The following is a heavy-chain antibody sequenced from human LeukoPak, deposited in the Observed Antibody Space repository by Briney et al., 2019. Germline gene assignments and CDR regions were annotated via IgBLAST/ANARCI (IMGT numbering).Heavy chain of an antibody. CDR2: IRYDGSNK. V-gene: IGHV3-30*02. Sequence: PGGSLRLSCAASGITFSSYGMHWVRQAPGKGLEWVAFIRYDGSNKYYADSVKGRFTISRDNSKNTLYLQMNSLRAEDTAVYYCAKDRTPHYDSSGYSILGYWGQGTLVTVSS. J-gene: IGHJ4*02. CDR3: AKDRTPHYDSSGYSILGY. D-gene: IGHD3-22*01. CDR1: GITFSSYG.